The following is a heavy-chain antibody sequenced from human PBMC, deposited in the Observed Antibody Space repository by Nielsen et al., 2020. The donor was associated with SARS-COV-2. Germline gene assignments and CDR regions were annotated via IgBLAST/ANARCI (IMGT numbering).Heavy chain of an antibody. CDR2: ISAYNGNT. Sequence: ASVKVSCKASGYTFTSYGISWVRRAPGQGLEWMGWISAYNGNTNYAQKFQGRVTITADESTSTAYMELSSLRSEDTAVYYCARDQKAQTHYYYGMDVWGQGTTVTVSS. V-gene: IGHV1-18*01. CDR1: GYTFTSYG. J-gene: IGHJ6*02. CDR3: ARDQKAQTHYYYGMDV.